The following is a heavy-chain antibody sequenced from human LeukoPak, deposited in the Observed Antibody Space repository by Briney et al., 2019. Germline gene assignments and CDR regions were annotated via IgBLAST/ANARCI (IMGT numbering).Heavy chain of an antibody. V-gene: IGHV3-13*01. CDR1: GCTFSNYD. D-gene: IGHD6-19*01. Sequence: GGSLSLSCAASGCTFSNYDMHWVRQATGKGLDWVSGISTAGETNYPGSVKGRFTISRENAKNSVYLQMNSLRAGDTAVYYCAREIAVAGTWYFDLWGRGTLVTVSS. CDR2: ISTAGET. CDR3: AREIAVAGTWYFDL. J-gene: IGHJ2*01.